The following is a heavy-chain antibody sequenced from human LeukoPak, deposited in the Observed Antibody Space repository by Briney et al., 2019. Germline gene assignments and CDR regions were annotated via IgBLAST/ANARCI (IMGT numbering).Heavy chain of an antibody. D-gene: IGHD3-10*01. CDR2: IDHSGST. V-gene: IGHV4-4*02. Sequence: SETLSLTCAVSGGSSSSSNWWNWVRQPPGKGLEWIGEIDHSGSTNYNPSLKSRVTISVDTSKNQFSLKLSSVTAADTAVYYCARGRRGTYYYGSGSYSPFDYWGQGTLVTVSS. CDR1: GGSSSSSNW. CDR3: ARGRRGTYYYGSGSYSPFDY. J-gene: IGHJ4*02.